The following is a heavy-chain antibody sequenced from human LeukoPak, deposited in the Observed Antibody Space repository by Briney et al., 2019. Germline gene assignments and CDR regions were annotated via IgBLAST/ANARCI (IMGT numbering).Heavy chain of an antibody. V-gene: IGHV4-4*07. Sequence: SETLSLTCTVSGGSISSYYWSWIRQPAGKGLEWIGRIYTSGSTNYNPSLKSRVTMSLDTSKNQLSLKLSSVTAADTAVYYCARGWYDSSGYQVDTFDIWGQGAMVTVSS. J-gene: IGHJ3*02. D-gene: IGHD3-22*01. CDR2: IYTSGST. CDR3: ARGWYDSSGYQVDTFDI. CDR1: GGSISSYY.